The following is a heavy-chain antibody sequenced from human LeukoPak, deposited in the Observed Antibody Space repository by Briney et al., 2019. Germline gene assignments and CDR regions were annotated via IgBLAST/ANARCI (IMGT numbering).Heavy chain of an antibody. CDR1: GFSLSTSGVG. V-gene: IGHV2-5*02. CDR2: IYWDDDK. J-gene: IGHJ6*03. CDR3: AHSYYDFWSGYYYYYMDV. D-gene: IGHD3-3*01. Sequence: SGPTLVEPTQTLTLTCTFSGFSLSTSGVGVGWIRQPPGKALEWLALIYWDDDKRYSPSLKSRLTITKNTSKNQVVLTMTNMDPVDTATYYCAHSYYDFWSGYYYYYMDVWGKGTTVTVSS.